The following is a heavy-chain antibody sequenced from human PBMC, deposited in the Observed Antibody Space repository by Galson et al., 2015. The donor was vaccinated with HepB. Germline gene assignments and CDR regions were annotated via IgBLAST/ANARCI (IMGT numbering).Heavy chain of an antibody. CDR1: GFTVSSNY. CDR2: IYSGGST. J-gene: IGHJ4*02. Sequence: SLRLSCADSGFTVSSNYMSWVRQAPGKGLEWVSVIYSGGSTYYADSVKGRFTISRDNSKNTLYLQMNSLRAEDTAVYYCARVGDIIAAADHFDYWGQGTLVTVSS. D-gene: IGHD6-13*01. CDR3: ARVGDIIAAADHFDY. V-gene: IGHV3-66*02.